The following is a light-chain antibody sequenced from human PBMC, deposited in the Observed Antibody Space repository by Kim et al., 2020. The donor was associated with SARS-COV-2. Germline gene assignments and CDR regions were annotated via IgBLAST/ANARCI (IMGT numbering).Light chain of an antibody. V-gene: IGKV1-5*03. Sequence: DIQMTQSPSTLSASVGDRVTITCRASQSISSWLAWYQQKPGKAAKLLIYKASSLESGVPSRFSGSGSGTEFTLTISSLQPDDFATYYCQQYNSYSRLTFGGGTKVDIK. CDR2: KAS. CDR1: QSISSW. CDR3: QQYNSYSRLT. J-gene: IGKJ4*01.